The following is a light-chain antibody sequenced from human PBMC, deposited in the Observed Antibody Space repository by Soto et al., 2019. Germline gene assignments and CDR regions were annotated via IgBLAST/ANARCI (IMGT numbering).Light chain of an antibody. Sequence: DIQMSPSLSTVSAAVVYIFTITFRASQSIGRWLAWYQQKPGKAPKLLIYDDSTLKNGVPWRFGGSGSGTEFTLTIYSLQPDDCATYYCKQYNSHWTGGQGTTGAIK. CDR1: QSIGRW. CDR2: DDS. V-gene: IGKV1-5*01. J-gene: IGKJ1*01. CDR3: KQYNSHWT.